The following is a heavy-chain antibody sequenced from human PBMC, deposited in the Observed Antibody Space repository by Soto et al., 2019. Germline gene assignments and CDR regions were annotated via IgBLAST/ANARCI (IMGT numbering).Heavy chain of an antibody. CDR2: INPSEST. Sequence: SETLSLTCAVYGGSVSGYYWSWIRQSPGKGLEWIGEINPSESTNYNPSLKSRVTISGDTSNNQFSLKLNSVTAADTAVYYCARDGYNWGGMDVWGQGTTVTVSS. V-gene: IGHV4-34*01. CDR1: GGSVSGYY. J-gene: IGHJ6*02. CDR3: ARDGYNWGGMDV. D-gene: IGHD1-1*01.